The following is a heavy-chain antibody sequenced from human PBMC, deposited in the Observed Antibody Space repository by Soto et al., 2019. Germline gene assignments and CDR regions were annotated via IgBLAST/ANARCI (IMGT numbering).Heavy chain of an antibody. D-gene: IGHD1-26*01. CDR1: GFTFSSYS. V-gene: IGHV3-48*02. Sequence: EVQLVESGGGLVQPGGSLRLSCAASGFTFSSYSMNWVRQAPGKGLEWVSYISVNIGTIFYADSVKGRFTISRDNAKNSLYLQMNSLRDEDTAVYSCARLRPGTVGPTYYFDYWGQGTLVTVSS. CDR2: ISVNIGTI. J-gene: IGHJ4*02. CDR3: ARLRPGTVGPTYYFDY.